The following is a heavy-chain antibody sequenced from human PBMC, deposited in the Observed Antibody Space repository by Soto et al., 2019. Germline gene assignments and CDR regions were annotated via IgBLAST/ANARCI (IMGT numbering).Heavy chain of an antibody. CDR1: CYTFTSYG. Sequence: ASVKVSCKAACYTFTSYGISWVRQAPGQGLEWMGWISAYNGNTNYAQKLQGRVTMTTDTSTSTAYMELRSLRSDDTAVYYCAREVLWFGEGSEYFQHWGQGTLVTVSS. CDR3: AREVLWFGEGSEYFQH. D-gene: IGHD3-10*01. V-gene: IGHV1-18*01. CDR2: ISAYNGNT. J-gene: IGHJ1*01.